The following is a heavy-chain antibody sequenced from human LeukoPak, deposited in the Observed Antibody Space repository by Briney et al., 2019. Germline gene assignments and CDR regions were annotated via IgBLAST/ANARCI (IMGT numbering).Heavy chain of an antibody. CDR1: GYSISSGYY. D-gene: IGHD3-22*01. J-gene: IGHJ4*02. CDR2: IYHRGST. V-gene: IGHV4-38-2*02. Sequence: SETLSLTCTVSGYSISSGYYWGWIRQPPGKGLEWIGSIYHRGSTYYNPSLKSRVTISVDTSKNQFSLKLSSVTAADTAVYYCARAFPSRITMIVVVTPHYFDYWGQGTLVTVSS. CDR3: ARAFPSRITMIVVVTPHYFDY.